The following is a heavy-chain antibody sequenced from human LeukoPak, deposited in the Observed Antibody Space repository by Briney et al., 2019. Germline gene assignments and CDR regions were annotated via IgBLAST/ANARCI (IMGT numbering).Heavy chain of an antibody. CDR3: ATTPRGAYGMDV. Sequence: GGSLRLSCAASGFTFSSYAMSWVRQAPGKGLEWVSAISGSGGSTYYADSVKGRFTISRDNSKNTLYLQMNSLRAEDTAVYYCATTPRGAYGMDVWGKGTTVTVSS. V-gene: IGHV3-23*01. D-gene: IGHD1-26*01. CDR2: ISGSGGST. J-gene: IGHJ6*04. CDR1: GFTFSSYA.